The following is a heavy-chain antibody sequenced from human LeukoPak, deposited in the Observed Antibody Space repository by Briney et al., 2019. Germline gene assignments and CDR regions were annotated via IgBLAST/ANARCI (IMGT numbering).Heavy chain of an antibody. CDR3: AKVGPAAMHGVDY. J-gene: IGHJ4*02. CDR2: MRGGGGNT. Sequence: PGGSLRLSCAASGFTFSSYAMSWVRQAPGQGLEWVAAMRGGGGNTYYADSVKGRFTISRDNSKNTLYLQMNSLRAEDTAVYYFAKVGPAAMHGVDYWGQGTLVTVSS. CDR1: GFTFSSYA. D-gene: IGHD2-2*01. V-gene: IGHV3-23*01.